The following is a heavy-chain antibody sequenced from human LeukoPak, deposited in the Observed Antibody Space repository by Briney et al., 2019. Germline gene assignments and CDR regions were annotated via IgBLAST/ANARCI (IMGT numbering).Heavy chain of an antibody. J-gene: IGHJ6*03. D-gene: IGHD6-19*01. Sequence: SETLSLTGTVSGGSISRYYWSWLRQPAGKGLEWIGRIYISGSGSTNYNPSLKSRITMSVDTSKNQFSLKLSSVTAADTAVYYCARDKRVAVAGTYIYYYYMDVWGNGTTVTISS. CDR3: ARDKRVAVAGTYIYYYYMDV. CDR1: GGSISRYY. CDR2: IYISGSGST. V-gene: IGHV4-4*07.